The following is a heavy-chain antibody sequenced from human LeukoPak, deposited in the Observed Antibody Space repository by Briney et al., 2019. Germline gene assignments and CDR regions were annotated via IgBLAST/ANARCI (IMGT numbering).Heavy chain of an antibody. V-gene: IGHV4-31*03. CDR2: IYYRGST. CDR1: GGSISSGGYY. J-gene: IGHJ5*02. Sequence: SETLSLTCTVSGGSISSGGYYWRWIRQHPGKGLEWIGYIYYRGSTYYNPSLKSRVTISVDTCNNQFSLKLSSVTPTAMAVYYCARAYGSGSARWFDPWGQGTLVTVSS. D-gene: IGHD3-10*01. CDR3: ARAYGSGSARWFDP.